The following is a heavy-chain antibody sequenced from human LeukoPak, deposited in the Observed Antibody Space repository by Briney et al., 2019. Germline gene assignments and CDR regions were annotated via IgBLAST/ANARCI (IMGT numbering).Heavy chain of an antibody. V-gene: IGHV3-30*04. Sequence: PGGTLRLSCTASGFTFSSYAMHWVRQAPGKGLEWVAVISYDGSDKYYADSVKGRFTLSRDNSNNTLYLQLNSLRAEDTAVYYCARDWSAAVYAPFDYWGQGTLVTVSS. J-gene: IGHJ4*02. CDR2: ISYDGSDK. CDR3: ARDWSAAVYAPFDY. CDR1: GFTFSSYA. D-gene: IGHD5/OR15-5a*01.